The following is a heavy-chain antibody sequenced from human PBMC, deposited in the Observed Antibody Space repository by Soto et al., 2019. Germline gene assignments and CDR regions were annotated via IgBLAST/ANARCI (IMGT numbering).Heavy chain of an antibody. CDR3: ARTPGGSSSFVDY. D-gene: IGHD6-6*01. J-gene: IGHJ4*02. CDR1: GYTLTSYA. CDR2: INAGNGNT. Sequence: GASVKVSCKASGYTLTSYAMHWVRQAPGQKLEWMGWINAGNGNTKYSQKIQGRVTITRDTSTSTAYMELSSLRSEDMAVYYCARTPGGSSSFVDYWGQGTLVTVSS. V-gene: IGHV1-3*01.